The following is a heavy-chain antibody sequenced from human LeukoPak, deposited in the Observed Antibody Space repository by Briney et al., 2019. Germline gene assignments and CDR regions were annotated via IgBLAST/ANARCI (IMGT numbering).Heavy chain of an antibody. CDR2: IYYSGST. CDR1: GASISGSNYY. CDR3: ARTLTYDAWIAHTPRLSVPGDY. D-gene: IGHD3-3*01. Sequence: SSETLSLTCTVSGASISGSNYYWGWIRQPPGQGLEWIGSIYYSGSTYYNPSLKSRVTISAETSKNQFSLKLSSVTAADTGVYYCARTLTYDAWIAHTPRLSVPGDYWGQGTLVTVSS. V-gene: IGHV4-39*01. J-gene: IGHJ4*02.